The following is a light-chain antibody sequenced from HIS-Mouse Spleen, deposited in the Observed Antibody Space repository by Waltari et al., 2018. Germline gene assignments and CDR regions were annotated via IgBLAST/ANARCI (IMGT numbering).Light chain of an antibody. CDR3: SSYTSSSTWV. Sequence: PGQSITISCTGTSSDVGGYNYVSWYQQYPGKAPKLMIYEVSNRPSGVSNRFSGSKSGNTASLTISGLQAEDEADYYCSSYTSSSTWVFGGGTKLTVL. CDR2: EVS. CDR1: SSDVGGYNY. J-gene: IGLJ3*02. V-gene: IGLV2-14*01.